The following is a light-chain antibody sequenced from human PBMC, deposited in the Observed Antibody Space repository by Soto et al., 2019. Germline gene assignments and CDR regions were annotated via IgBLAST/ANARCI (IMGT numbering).Light chain of an antibody. CDR1: QSVSSY. J-gene: IGKJ1*01. Sequence: EIVLPQSPATLSLSPGESAPLSCRASQSVSSYLAWYQQKPGQPPRLLIYDASNRATGIPARFSGSGSGTDFTLTISSLEPEDFAVYYRQQRSNLWTFGQGTKVDIK. CDR3: QQRSNLWT. V-gene: IGKV3-11*01. CDR2: DAS.